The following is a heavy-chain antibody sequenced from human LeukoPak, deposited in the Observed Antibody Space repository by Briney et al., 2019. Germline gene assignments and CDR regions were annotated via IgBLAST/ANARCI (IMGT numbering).Heavy chain of an antibody. D-gene: IGHD2-2*01. CDR3: ARLRSSHPLDY. CDR1: GFTFSSYS. J-gene: IGHJ4*02. Sequence: GRSLRLSCAASGFTFSSYSMNWVRQAPGKGLEWVSSISSSSSYIYYADSVKGRFTISRDNAKNSLYLQMNSLRAEDTAVYYCARLRSSHPLDYWGQGTLVTVSS. V-gene: IGHV3-21*01. CDR2: ISSSSSYI.